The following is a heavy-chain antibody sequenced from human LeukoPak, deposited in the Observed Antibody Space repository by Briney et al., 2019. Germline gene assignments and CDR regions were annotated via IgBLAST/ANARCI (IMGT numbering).Heavy chain of an antibody. D-gene: IGHD3-10*01. J-gene: IGHJ3*02. Sequence: GGSLRLSCAASGFTFSSYGMHWVRQAQGKGLEWVAVISYDGSNKYYADSVKGRFTISRDNSKNTLYLQMNSLRAEDTAVYYCAKDTVLWFGESPDAFDIWGQGTMVTVSS. CDR3: AKDTVLWFGESPDAFDI. CDR2: ISYDGSNK. V-gene: IGHV3-30*18. CDR1: GFTFSSYG.